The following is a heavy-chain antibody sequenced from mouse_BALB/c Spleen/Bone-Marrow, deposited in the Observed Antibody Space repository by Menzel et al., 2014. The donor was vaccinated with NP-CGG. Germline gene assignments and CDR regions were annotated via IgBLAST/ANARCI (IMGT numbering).Heavy chain of an antibody. J-gene: IGHJ2*01. CDR3: VTYDGYYFDY. D-gene: IGHD2-3*01. Sequence: EVQLVESGPSLVKPSQTLSLTCSVTGDSIXSGYWNWIRKFPGNKLEYMGYISYSGSTYYSPSLKSRISITRDTSKNQYYLQLNSVTTEDTATYYCVTYDGYYFDYWGQGPLSQSPQ. V-gene: IGHV3-8*02. CDR2: ISYSGST. CDR1: GDSIXSGY.